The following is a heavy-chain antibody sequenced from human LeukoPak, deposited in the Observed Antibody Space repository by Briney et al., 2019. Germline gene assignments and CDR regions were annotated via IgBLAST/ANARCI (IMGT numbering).Heavy chain of an antibody. J-gene: IGHJ4*02. CDR1: GFTFSSYA. CDR2: ITGDGEYS. Sequence: GGSLRLSRAASGFTFSSYAMAWVRQSPGKGLDCVSCITGDGEYSYHTDSVKGWFTISRDNSKNTLYVQMNSLRAEDTAVYYCAKGTLGSCSGGSCYPLDYWGQGTLVTVSS. V-gene: IGHV3-23*01. CDR3: AKGTLGSCSGGSCYPLDY. D-gene: IGHD2-15*01.